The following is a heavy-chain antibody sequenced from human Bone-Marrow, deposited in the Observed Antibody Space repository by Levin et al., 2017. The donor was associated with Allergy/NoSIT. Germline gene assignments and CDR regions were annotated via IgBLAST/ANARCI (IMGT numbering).Heavy chain of an antibody. Sequence: SETLSLTCNVSGGSISSPTSYWGWVRQPPGKGLEWLGTVYHRGNSNYKPSLKSRLTISVDTSRNQFSMALSSVTAADTSVYYCVRLNARASAGYFDYWGQGTLVTVSS. J-gene: IGHJ4*02. CDR3: VRLNARASAGYFDY. V-gene: IGHV4-39*07. CDR2: VYHRGNS. CDR1: GGSISSPTSY. D-gene: IGHD6-13*01.